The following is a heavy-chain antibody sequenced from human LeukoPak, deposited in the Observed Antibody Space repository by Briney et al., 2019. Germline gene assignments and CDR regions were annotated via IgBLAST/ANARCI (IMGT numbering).Heavy chain of an antibody. D-gene: IGHD6-19*01. CDR3: AKDSSSSGFSAACNFDY. Sequence: GGSLRLSCAASGFTFSSYAMNWVRQAPGKGLEWVSGISGNTENTYYADSVKGRFTISRDNSRNTLHLQMNSLRAEDTAVYYCAKDSSSSGFSAACNFDYWGQGTLVTVSS. J-gene: IGHJ4*02. CDR1: GFTFSSYA. CDR2: ISGNTENT. V-gene: IGHV3-23*01.